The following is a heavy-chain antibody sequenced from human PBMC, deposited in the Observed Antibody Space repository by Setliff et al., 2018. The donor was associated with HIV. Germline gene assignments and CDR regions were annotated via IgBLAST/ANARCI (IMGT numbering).Heavy chain of an antibody. CDR2: IITIFDTA. CDR1: GGTFSSSA. CDR3: ATDPGYSSTWYSESFQH. D-gene: IGHD6-13*01. V-gene: IGHV1-69*06. J-gene: IGHJ1*01. Sequence: SVKVSCKPSGGTFSSSAISRVRQAPGQGLEWMGGIITIFDTANYAQKFQGRLTMTEDTPTDTAYMDLSSLRSDDTAMYYCATDPGYSSTWYSESFQHWGQGTVVTVSS.